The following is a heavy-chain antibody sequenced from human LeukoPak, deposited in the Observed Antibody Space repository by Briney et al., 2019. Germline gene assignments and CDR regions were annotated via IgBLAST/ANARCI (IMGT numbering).Heavy chain of an antibody. J-gene: IGHJ4*02. CDR2: IIPILGIA. D-gene: IGHD4-17*01. V-gene: IGHV1-69*04. CDR1: GGTFSSYA. Sequence: ASVKVSCKASGGTFSSYAISWVRQAPGQGLEWMGRIIPILGIANYAQKFQGRVTMTEDTSTDTAYMELSSLRSEDTAVYYCATGSLGMTTVTTWLDYWGQGTLVTVSS. CDR3: ATGSLGMTTVTTWLDY.